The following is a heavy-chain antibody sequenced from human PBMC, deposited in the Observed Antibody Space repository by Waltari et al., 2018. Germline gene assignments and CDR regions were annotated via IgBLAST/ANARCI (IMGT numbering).Heavy chain of an antibody. Sequence: QVQLQQWGAGLVKPSEPLSLTCAVSGGSFLDYYWRWIRQSPGKGLEWIGEIKHNGDTNYNPSLKSRVTFSVDTSKSQISLRLNSVTAADTALYFCARVTTVRLFDYWGQGTQVTVSS. CDR1: GGSFLDYY. CDR3: ARVTTVRLFDY. J-gene: IGHJ4*02. V-gene: IGHV4-34*01. CDR2: IKHNGDT. D-gene: IGHD4-17*01.